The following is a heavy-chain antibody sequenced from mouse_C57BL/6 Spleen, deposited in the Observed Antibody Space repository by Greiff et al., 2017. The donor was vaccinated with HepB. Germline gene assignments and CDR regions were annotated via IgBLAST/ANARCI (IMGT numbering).Heavy chain of an antibody. V-gene: IGHV6-3*01. J-gene: IGHJ4*01. CDR1: GFTFSNYW. CDR3: SWLLRAMDY. Sequence: EVKLQESGGGLVQPGGSMKLSCVASGFTFSNYWMNWVRQSPEKGLEWVAQIRLKSDNYATHYAESVKGRFTRSRDDSKSSVYLKMNNLRAEDTGIYYCSWLLRAMDYWGQGTSVTVSS. D-gene: IGHD2-3*01. CDR2: IRLKSDNYAT.